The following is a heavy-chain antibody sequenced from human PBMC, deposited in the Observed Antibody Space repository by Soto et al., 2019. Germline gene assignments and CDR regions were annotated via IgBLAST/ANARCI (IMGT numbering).Heavy chain of an antibody. CDR2: ISYSGST. Sequence: QVQLRESGPGLVKPSQTLSLTRTVSGGSISSGGHYWSWIRQHPGKDLEWIGFISYSGSTFYNPSLQSRVTISLDSSKNQFSLWLSSVTAADTAVYYCASIVEMATIAWYFDLWGRGTLVTVSS. CDR3: ASIVEMATIAWYFDL. J-gene: IGHJ2*01. V-gene: IGHV4-31*03. CDR1: GGSISSGGHY. D-gene: IGHD5-12*01.